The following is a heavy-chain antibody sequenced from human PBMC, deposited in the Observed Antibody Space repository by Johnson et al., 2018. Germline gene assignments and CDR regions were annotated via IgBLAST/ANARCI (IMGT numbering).Heavy chain of an antibody. CDR2: ISASGMST. J-gene: IGHJ4*02. CDR1: GFTFNMYA. CDR3: AGGRGWLVDH. Sequence: VQLQESGGGLVQPGGSLRLSCVVSGFTFNMYAMSWVRQAPGKGLEWVPGISASGMSTFYADSVKGRFTVSRETSKNRLYLQMNSLRVEDTAVYYCAGGRGWLVDHWGQGVQVTVS. V-gene: IGHV3-23*01. D-gene: IGHD6-19*01.